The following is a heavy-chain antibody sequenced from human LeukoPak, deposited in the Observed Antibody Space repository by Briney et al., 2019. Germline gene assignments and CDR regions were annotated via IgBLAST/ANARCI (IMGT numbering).Heavy chain of an antibody. CDR2: IKQDGSEK. Sequence: GGSLRLSCAASGFTFSSYWMSWVRQAPGKGLEWVANIKQDGSEKYYVDSVKGRFTISRDNAKNSLYLQMISLRAEDTAVYYCASGYDFWSGYCGFDPWGQGTLVTVSS. D-gene: IGHD3-3*01. J-gene: IGHJ5*02. CDR1: GFTFSSYW. V-gene: IGHV3-7*01. CDR3: ASGYDFWSGYCGFDP.